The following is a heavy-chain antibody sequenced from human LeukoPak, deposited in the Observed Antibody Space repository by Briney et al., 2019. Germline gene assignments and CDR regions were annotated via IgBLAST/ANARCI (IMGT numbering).Heavy chain of an antibody. J-gene: IGHJ4*02. V-gene: IGHV4-39*07. D-gene: IGHD5-18*01. CDR3: ARVTFPPPQEAMTEPHGVDY. Sequence: SETLSLTCSVPGVSISSTTLYWGWVRQSPGKGLEWIATIYYTGTTYYNPSLKSRVTISVDTSKNQFSLKLSSVTAADTAVYYCARVTFPPPQEAMTEPHGVDYWGQGTLVTVSS. CDR1: GVSISSTTLY. CDR2: IYYTGTT.